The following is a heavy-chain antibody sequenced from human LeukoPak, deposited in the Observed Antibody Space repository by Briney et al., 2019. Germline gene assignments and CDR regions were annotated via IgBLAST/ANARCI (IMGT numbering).Heavy chain of an antibody. CDR3: ARTSKVTSVMDI. J-gene: IGHJ3*02. D-gene: IGHD3-16*01. CDR2: IDTAGNT. CDR1: GXTFSSYD. V-gene: IGHV3-13*04. Sequence: GGPLRLSFAASGXTFSSYDMHWVRQATGKGVEWVSAIDTAGNTFYPGSVKGRFTISRENAKNSLYLQMNNVRVGDMAVYYCARTSKVTSVMDIWGQGTMVTVSS.